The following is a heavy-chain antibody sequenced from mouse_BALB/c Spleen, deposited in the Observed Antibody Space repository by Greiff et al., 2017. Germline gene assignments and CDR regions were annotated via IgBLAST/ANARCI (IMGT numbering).Heavy chain of an antibody. J-gene: IGHJ2*01. CDR1: GYTFTDYY. CDR3: ARGDYGYDGY. V-gene: IGHV1-26*01. D-gene: IGHD1-2*01. Sequence: EVKLQESGPELVKPGASVKISCKASGYTFTDYYMNWVKQSHGKSLEWIGLVNPNNGGTSYNQKFKGKATLTVDKSSSTAYMELRSLTSEDSAVYYCARGDYGYDGYWGQGTTLTVSS. CDR2: VNPNNGGT.